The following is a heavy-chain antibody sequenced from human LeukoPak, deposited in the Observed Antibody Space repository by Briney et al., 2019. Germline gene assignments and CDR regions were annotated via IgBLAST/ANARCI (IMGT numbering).Heavy chain of an antibody. D-gene: IGHD6-13*01. CDR2: IYSGGST. V-gene: IGHV3-53*01. CDR1: GFTVSSNY. CDR3: ARVAAASGHDGGAYSYYFLDV. Sequence: GGSLRLSCAASGFTVSSNYMSWVRQAPGKGLEWVSVIYSGGSTYYADSVKGRFTISRDNAKNSLFLQVNSLRAEDTALYHCARVAAASGHDGGAYSYYFLDVWGKGTTVTVSS. J-gene: IGHJ6*03.